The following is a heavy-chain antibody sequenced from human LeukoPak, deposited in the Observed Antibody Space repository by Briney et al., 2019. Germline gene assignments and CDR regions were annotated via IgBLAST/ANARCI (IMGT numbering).Heavy chain of an antibody. CDR2: IYYRGST. J-gene: IGHJ3*02. D-gene: IGHD3-22*01. V-gene: IGHV4-59*01. Sequence: SETLSLTCAVYGGSFSSYYWSWIRQPPGKGLEWIGYIYYRGSTNYNPSLKSRVTISVDTSKNQFSLKLSSVTAADTAVYYCARLGAQYDYDSSGPFGAFDIWGQGTMVTVSS. CDR3: ARLGAQYDYDSSGPFGAFDI. CDR1: GGSFSSYY.